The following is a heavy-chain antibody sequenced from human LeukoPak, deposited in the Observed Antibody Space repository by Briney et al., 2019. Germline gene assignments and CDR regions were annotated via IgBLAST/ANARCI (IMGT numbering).Heavy chain of an antibody. CDR3: ARESAESTGYYYFDS. V-gene: IGHV4-61*02. CDR2: IYSSGSI. CDR1: GGSIISGYYY. D-gene: IGHD3-9*01. Sequence: SETLSLTCTVSGGSIISGYYYWSWIRQPAGKGLEWIGRIYSSGSINYNPSLKSRVTISVDTSKNQFSLKLSSVTAADTAVYYCARESAESTGYYYFDSWGQGTLVTVSS. J-gene: IGHJ4*02.